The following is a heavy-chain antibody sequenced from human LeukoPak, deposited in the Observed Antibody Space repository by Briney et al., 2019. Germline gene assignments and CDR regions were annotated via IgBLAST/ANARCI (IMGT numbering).Heavy chain of an antibody. CDR1: GFTFNNYA. V-gene: IGHV3-23*01. CDR3: AKGFYYYGSGSYQNAFDI. J-gene: IGHJ3*02. CDR2: ISGGGNST. Sequence: GGSLRLSCAASGFTFNNYAMSWVRQAPGKGLEWVSVISGGGNSTYYADSVKGRFTISRDNSKNTLYLQMYGLRAEDTAVYYCAKGFYYYGSGSYQNAFDIWGQGTMVTVSS. D-gene: IGHD3-10*01.